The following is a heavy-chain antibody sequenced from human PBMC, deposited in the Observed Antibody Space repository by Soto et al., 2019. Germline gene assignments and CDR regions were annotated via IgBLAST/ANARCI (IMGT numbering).Heavy chain of an antibody. CDR3: ARKPDVATAKVGGGYVFDV. D-gene: IGHD3-16*01. J-gene: IGHJ3*01. CDR2: IYHSGSP. Sequence: QVQLQESGPGLVKPSGTLSLTCAASSGSIFTTNWWSWVRQSPGRGLQWIGDIYHSGSPKYNPSLKTRVSISIDKSNVRFSLNLTSVTAAHTAVYYCARKPDVATAKVGGGYVFDVWGQGKMVTVSS. V-gene: IGHV4-4*02. CDR1: SGSIFTTNW.